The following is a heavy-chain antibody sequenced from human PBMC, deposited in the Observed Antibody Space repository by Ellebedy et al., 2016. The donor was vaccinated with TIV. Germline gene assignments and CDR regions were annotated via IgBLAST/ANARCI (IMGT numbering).Heavy chain of an antibody. J-gene: IGHJ6*02. CDR2: INPSGGST. V-gene: IGHV1-46*01. D-gene: IGHD1-26*01. CDR1: GYTFTGYY. Sequence: ASVKVSXKASGYTFTGYYMHWVRQAPGQGLEWMGIINPSGGSTSYAQKFQGRVTMTTDTSTSTAYMELRSLRSDDTAVYYCARRYSGSYYYYGMDVWGQGTTVTVSS. CDR3: ARRYSGSYYYYGMDV.